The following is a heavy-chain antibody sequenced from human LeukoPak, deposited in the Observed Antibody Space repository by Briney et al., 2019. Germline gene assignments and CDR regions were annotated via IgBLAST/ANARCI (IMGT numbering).Heavy chain of an antibody. CDR2: ICWHTGTT. D-gene: IGHD1-26*01. CDR1: GFPSDDYA. Sequence: PGRSLRLSCAASGFPSDDYAMHWVRQAPVKGLEWVSGICWHTGTTGYAESVKGRFTISSDSAKNSLYLQMDSLRVEDTALYYCAKSGRKYYPVLGLDFWGQGALVTVSS. J-gene: IGHJ4*02. V-gene: IGHV3-9*02. CDR3: AKSGRKYYPVLGLDF.